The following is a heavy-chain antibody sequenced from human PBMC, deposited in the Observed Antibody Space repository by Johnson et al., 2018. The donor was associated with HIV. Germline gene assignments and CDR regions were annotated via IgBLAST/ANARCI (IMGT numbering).Heavy chain of an antibody. D-gene: IGHD3-22*01. CDR2: IGTAGDT. V-gene: IGHV3-13*01. CDR3: TFRISMIVAQTRRDQDI. CDR1: GFTFSSYD. J-gene: IGHJ3*02. Sequence: VQLVESGGGLVQPGGSLRLSCAASGFTFSSYDMHWVRQATGKGLEWVSAIGTAGDTYYPGSVKGRFPISREYAKNSLYLQINSLKTEDSAVYYCTFRISMIVAQTRRDQDIWGQGTMVTVSS.